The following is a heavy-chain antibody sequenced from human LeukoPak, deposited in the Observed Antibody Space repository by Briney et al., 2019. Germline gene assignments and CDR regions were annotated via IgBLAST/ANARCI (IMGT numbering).Heavy chain of an antibody. CDR3: AKDFGSSSWFAPRFDP. CDR1: GFTFSSYA. Sequence: GGSLRLSCAASGFTFSSYAMSWVHQAPGKGLEWVSAISGSGGSTYYADSVKGRYTISRDNSKNTLYLQMNSLRAEDTAVYYCAKDFGSSSWFAPRFDPWGQGTLVTVSS. J-gene: IGHJ5*02. V-gene: IGHV3-23*01. CDR2: ISGSGGST. D-gene: IGHD6-13*01.